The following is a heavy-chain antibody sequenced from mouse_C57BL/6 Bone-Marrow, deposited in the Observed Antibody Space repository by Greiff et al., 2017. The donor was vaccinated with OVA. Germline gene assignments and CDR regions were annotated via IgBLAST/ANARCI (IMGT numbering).Heavy chain of an antibody. J-gene: IGHJ4*01. CDR1: GYTFPYHW. V-gene: IGHV1-63*01. Sequence: LQQSGAELVRPGTSVKMFCKASGYTFPYHWIGWAKQRPGHGPEWSGDIYSGGCYTNYNEKFKGKATLTADKSSSTAYMQFSSLTSEDSAIYYCATYYSNPYYAMDYWGQGTSVTVSS. CDR2: IYSGGCYT. CDR3: ATYYSNPYYAMDY. D-gene: IGHD2-5*01.